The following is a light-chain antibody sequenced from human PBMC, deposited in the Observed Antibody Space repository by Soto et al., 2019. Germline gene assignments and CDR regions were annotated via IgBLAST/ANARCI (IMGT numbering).Light chain of an antibody. CDR3: QQYNNWPYT. J-gene: IGKJ2*01. V-gene: IGKV3-15*01. Sequence: EIVMTQSPATLSVSPGERATLSCRASPSVSSNLAWYQQKPGQAPRLLIYGASTRATGIPAMFSGSGSGTEFTLTISILQSEDFTVYYCQQYNNWPYTFGQGNKLEIK. CDR1: PSVSSN. CDR2: GAS.